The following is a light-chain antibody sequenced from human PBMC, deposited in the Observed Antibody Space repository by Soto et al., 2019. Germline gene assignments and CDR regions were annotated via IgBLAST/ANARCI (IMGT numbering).Light chain of an antibody. CDR3: QQYYITPIYT. CDR2: WAS. CDR1: QSVLYNSNSKSW. J-gene: IGKJ2*01. V-gene: IGKV4-1*01. Sequence: DIVMTQSPDSLAVSLGERATINCKSSQSVLYNSNSKSWLPWYQQKPGQPPKLLIYWASTRESGVPDRFSGSGSVTDFTLTISSLQAEDVAVYYCQQYYITPIYTFGQGTKVEIK.